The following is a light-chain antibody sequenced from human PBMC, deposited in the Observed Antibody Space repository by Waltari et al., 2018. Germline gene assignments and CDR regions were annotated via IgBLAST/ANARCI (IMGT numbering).Light chain of an antibody. J-gene: IGLJ3*02. Sequence: QSALTQPAAASGSPGQSITISCTGATSNGGKYNLFAWYQPRPGKAPTLIIYDVNKRPSGVSNRFSGSKSGNTASLTISGLQAADEAEYYCCSYAGSAISVFGGGTKLTVL. CDR2: DVN. V-gene: IGLV2-23*02. CDR1: TSNGGKYNL. CDR3: CSYAGSAISV.